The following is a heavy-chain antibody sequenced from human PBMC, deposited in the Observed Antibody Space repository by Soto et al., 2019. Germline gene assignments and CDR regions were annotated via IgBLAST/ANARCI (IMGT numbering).Heavy chain of an antibody. D-gene: IGHD2-2*01. J-gene: IGHJ5*01. CDR1: GFSFGSYG. Sequence: EVQLVESGGGLAQPGRSLRLSCAASGFSFGSYGMHWVRQIPGKGLQWVSGISWNRDTVGYADSVRGRFTVSRYNARNSLFLQRNSVSREDTAFYHCVKVRRASLVVAAGMNWFHSWGQGTLVTVSS. V-gene: IGHV3-9*01. CDR3: VKVRRASLVVAAGMNWFHS. CDR2: ISWNRDTV.